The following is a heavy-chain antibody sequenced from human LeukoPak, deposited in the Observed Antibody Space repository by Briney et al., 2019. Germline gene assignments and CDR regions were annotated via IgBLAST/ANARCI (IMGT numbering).Heavy chain of an antibody. V-gene: IGHV3-48*01. J-gene: IGHJ4*02. CDR2: ISSSSSTI. D-gene: IGHD3-3*01. CDR1: GFTFSSYS. CDR3: ARDGLIRITADDDY. Sequence: GGSLRLSCAASGFTFSSYSMNWVRQAPGKGLEWVSYISSSSSTIYYADPVKGRFTISRDNAKNSLYLQMNSLRAEDTAVYYCARDGLIRITADDDYWGQGTLVTVSS.